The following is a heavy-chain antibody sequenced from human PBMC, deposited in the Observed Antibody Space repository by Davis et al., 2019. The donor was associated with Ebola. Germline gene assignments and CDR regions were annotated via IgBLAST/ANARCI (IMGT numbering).Heavy chain of an antibody. CDR3: ASSQGIAAAGYYYYYGMDV. Sequence: SQTLSLTCAVSGYSISSGYYWGWIRQPPGKGLEWIGEINHSGSTNYNPSLKSRVTISVDTSKNQFSLKLSSVTAADTAVYYCASSQGIAAAGYYYYYGMDVWGQGTTVTVSS. D-gene: IGHD6-13*01. CDR2: INHSGST. CDR1: GYSISSGYY. V-gene: IGHV4-38-2*01. J-gene: IGHJ6*02.